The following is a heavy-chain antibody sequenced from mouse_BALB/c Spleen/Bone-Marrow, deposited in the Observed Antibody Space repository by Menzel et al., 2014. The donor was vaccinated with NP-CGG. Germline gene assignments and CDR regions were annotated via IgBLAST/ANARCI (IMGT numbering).Heavy chain of an antibody. CDR3: ARTGPFGY. CDR2: FYPGDGDT. CDR1: GYAFSISW. V-gene: IGHV1-82*01. Sequence: QVQLKQSGPELVKPGASVKISCKASGYAFSISWMNWVKQRPGQGLEWIGRFYPGDGDTNYNGKFKGKATLTADKSSSTAYMQLSSLTSLDSTVYFCARTGPFGYWGQGTLVTGSA. J-gene: IGHJ3*01. D-gene: IGHD4-1*01.